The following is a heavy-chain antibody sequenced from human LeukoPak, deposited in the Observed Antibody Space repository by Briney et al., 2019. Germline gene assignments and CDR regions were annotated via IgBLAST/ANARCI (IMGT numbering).Heavy chain of an antibody. CDR3: ARHISGSYSFYFDY. D-gene: IGHD1-26*01. CDR1: GASISSHY. J-gene: IGHJ4*02. CDR2: INYRGNT. Sequence: PSETLSLTCTVSGASISSHYWSWIRQPPGKGLEWIGYINYRGNTEYSPSLRSRVTISADTSKNQVSLRLTSVTAADTAVYHCARHISGSYSFYFDYWGQGTLVTVSS. V-gene: IGHV4-59*08.